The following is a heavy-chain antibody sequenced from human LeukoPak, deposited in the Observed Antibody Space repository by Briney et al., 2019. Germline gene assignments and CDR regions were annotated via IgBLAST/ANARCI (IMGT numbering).Heavy chain of an antibody. CDR3: AKDLDY. J-gene: IGHJ4*02. Sequence: GGSLRLSCAGPGFTFDDYAMHWVRQAPGKGLEWVSGISWNSGSIGYADSVKGRFTISRDNAKNSLYLQMNSLRVEDTALYYCAKDLDYWGQGTLVTVSS. CDR1: GFTFDDYA. V-gene: IGHV3-9*01. CDR2: ISWNSGSI.